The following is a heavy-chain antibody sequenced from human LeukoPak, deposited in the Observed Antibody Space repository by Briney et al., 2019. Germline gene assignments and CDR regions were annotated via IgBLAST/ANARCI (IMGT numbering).Heavy chain of an antibody. CDR3: ATVRSCSGGNCYYLDY. J-gene: IGHJ4*02. Sequence: GRSLRLSCAASGFTFSSYGMHWVRQAPGKGLEWVAVISYDGSNKYYADSVKGRFTISRDNSKNTLYLQMNSLRAEDTAVYYCATVRSCSGGNCYYLDYWGQGTLVTVSS. CDR1: GFTFSSYG. CDR2: ISYDGSNK. V-gene: IGHV3-30*03. D-gene: IGHD2-15*01.